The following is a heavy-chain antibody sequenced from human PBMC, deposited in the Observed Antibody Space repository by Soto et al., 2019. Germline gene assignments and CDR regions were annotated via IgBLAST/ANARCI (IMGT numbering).Heavy chain of an antibody. D-gene: IGHD5-18*01. Sequence: EVPLVESGGALVQPGRSLRLSCAASGFIFDDHAMHWVRQAPGKGPEWVSGISWNSASIGYADSVKGRFTISRDNAKKSLYLQMNSLKAEDTAVYFCAKDFTTMVRMCDYWGQGTLVTVSS. V-gene: IGHV3-9*01. J-gene: IGHJ4*02. CDR1: GFIFDDHA. CDR3: AKDFTTMVRMCDY. CDR2: ISWNSASI.